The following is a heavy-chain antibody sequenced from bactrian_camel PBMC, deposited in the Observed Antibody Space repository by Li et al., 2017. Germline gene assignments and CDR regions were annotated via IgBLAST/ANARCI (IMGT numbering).Heavy chain of an antibody. Sequence: VQLVESGGGSVQAGGSLTLSCRASADPLPGNNMAWFRQAPGKEREGLAGIDSDGSTSYADSVKGRFTISKDNAKNTVYLQMNSLKPEDTAMYYCAAGILQWGMGGSCQAPWEYTYWGQGPRSPSP. CDR2: IDSDGST. CDR3: AAGILQWGMGGSCQAPWEYTY. CDR1: ADPLPGNN. D-gene: IGHD6*01. V-gene: IGHV3S53*01. J-gene: IGHJ4*01.